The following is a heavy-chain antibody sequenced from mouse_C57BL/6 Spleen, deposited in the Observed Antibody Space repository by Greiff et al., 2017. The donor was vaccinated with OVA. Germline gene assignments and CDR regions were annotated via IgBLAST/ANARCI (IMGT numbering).Heavy chain of an antibody. CDR3: APMITTPYYAMEY. D-gene: IGHD2-4*01. Sequence: VQLQQPGAELVKPGASVKLSCKASGYTFTSYWMHWVKQRPGRGLEWIGRIDPNSGGTKYNEKFKSKATLTVDKPSSTAYMPLSSLTSADSAVYYCAPMITTPYYAMEYWGQGTSVTVSS. CDR1: GYTFTSYW. CDR2: IDPNSGGT. V-gene: IGHV1-72*01. J-gene: IGHJ4*01.